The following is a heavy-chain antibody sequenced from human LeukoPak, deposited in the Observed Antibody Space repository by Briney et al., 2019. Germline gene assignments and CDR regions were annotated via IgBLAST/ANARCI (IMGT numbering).Heavy chain of an antibody. Sequence: GASVTVSCKASGYTFTSYAMNWVRQAPGQGLEWMGWINTNTGNPTYAQGFTGRFVFSLDTSVSTAYLQICSLKAEDTAVYYCARALSAGYSYEYNWFDPWGQGTLVTVSS. CDR2: INTNTGNP. V-gene: IGHV7-4-1*01. CDR1: GYTFTSYA. CDR3: ARALSAGYSYEYNWFDP. J-gene: IGHJ5*02. D-gene: IGHD5-18*01.